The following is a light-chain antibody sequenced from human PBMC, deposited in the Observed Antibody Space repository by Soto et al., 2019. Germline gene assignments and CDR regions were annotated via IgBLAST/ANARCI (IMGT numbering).Light chain of an antibody. Sequence: EIVLTQSPATLSLSPGERATLSCRASQSVGNCLAWYQQKPCQAPRLLIYDVSSRAPGIPARFSGGGSGTDFTLTIRSLETEDFAVYYCQQCNNWPPITFGQGTRLEIK. CDR3: QQCNNWPPIT. CDR2: DVS. J-gene: IGKJ5*01. V-gene: IGKV3-11*01. CDR1: QSVGNC.